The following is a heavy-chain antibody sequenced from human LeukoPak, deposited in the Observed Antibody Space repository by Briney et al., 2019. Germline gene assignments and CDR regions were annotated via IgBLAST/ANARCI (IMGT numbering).Heavy chain of an antibody. D-gene: IGHD5/OR15-5a*01. V-gene: IGHV1-18*01. CDR1: GYTFTNYG. CDR3: ARDAVSTTTAGGIDY. J-gene: IGHJ4*02. CDR2: ISAYSGYT. Sequence: ASVKVSRKASGYTFTNYGISGVRQAPGQGLEWMGWISAYSGYTHYAQKIQDRVTVTTEASTSTAYMELRSLTSYDTAVYYCARDAVSTTTAGGIDYWGQGTLVTVSS.